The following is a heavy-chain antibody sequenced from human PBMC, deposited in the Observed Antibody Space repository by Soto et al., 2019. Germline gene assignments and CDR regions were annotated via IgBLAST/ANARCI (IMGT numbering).Heavy chain of an antibody. CDR3: AGSYAWNTKRFDY. D-gene: IGHD1-1*01. CDR2: IHDSGYT. V-gene: IGHV4-59*12. CDR1: SGSMNSNY. Sequence: QVQLQESGPGMVKPSETLSLTCTVSSGSMNSNYWNWIRQPPGKELEWIGHIHDSGYTKYNPSLKSRVTMSLDTSKNQFSLKLSSGTAADTAVYYCAGSYAWNTKRFDYWGQGTLVTVSS. J-gene: IGHJ4*02.